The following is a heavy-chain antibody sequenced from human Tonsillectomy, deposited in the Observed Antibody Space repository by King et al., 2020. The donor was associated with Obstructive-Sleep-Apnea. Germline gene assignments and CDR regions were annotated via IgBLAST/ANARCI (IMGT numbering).Heavy chain of an antibody. V-gene: IGHV4-39*07. CDR3: ARVGAPELMVYAGFDY. D-gene: IGHD2-8*01. J-gene: IGHJ4*02. Sequence: LQLQESGPGLVKPSETLSLTCTVSGDSISSSSYYWGWIRQSPGKGLEWIGTIYYSGSTYYNPSLKSRVTISVDTSKNQFSLRLSSVTAADTAVDFCARVGAPELMVYAGFDYWGQGTLVTVSS. CDR2: IYYSGST. CDR1: GDSISSSSYY.